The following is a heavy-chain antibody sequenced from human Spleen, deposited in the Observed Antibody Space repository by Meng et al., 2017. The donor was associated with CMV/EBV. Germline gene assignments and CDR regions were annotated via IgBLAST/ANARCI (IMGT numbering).Heavy chain of an antibody. V-gene: IGHV3-66*02. J-gene: IGHJ4*02. CDR1: GFTVSSNY. D-gene: IGHD6-6*01. CDR2: IYSGGST. Sequence: GGSLRLSCAASGFTVSSNYMSWVRQAPGKGLEWVSVIYSGGSTYYADSVKGRFTIPRDNSKNTLYLQMNSLRAEDTAVYYCARENYLAIAARDYWGQGTLVTVSS. CDR3: ARENYLAIAARDY.